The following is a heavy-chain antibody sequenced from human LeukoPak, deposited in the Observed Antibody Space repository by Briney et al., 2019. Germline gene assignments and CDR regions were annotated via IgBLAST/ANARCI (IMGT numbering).Heavy chain of an antibody. CDR3: ARRVVPAAIPWFDP. V-gene: IGHV1-2*02. D-gene: IGHD2-2*01. CDR2: INPNSGDT. Sequence: PGASVKVSCKASGYTFTSYGISWVRQAPGQGLEWMGWINPNSGDTYFAQKFQGRVTMTRDTSISTVYMELSRLRSDDRALYYCARRVVPAAIPWFDPWGHGTLVTVSS. CDR1: GYTFTSYG. J-gene: IGHJ5*02.